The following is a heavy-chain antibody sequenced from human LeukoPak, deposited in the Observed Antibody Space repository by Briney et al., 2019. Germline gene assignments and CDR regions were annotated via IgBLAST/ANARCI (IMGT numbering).Heavy chain of an antibody. D-gene: IGHD4-17*01. V-gene: IGHV4-4*07. Sequence: SETLSLTCTVSGGSISSYYWSCIRQPAGKGLEWIGRIYTSGSTNYNPTLKSRVTISVDKSKNQFSLKLTSVTAADTAVYYCASSTTVPYYFDYWGQGALVTVSS. CDR1: GGSISSYY. CDR3: ASSTTVPYYFDY. CDR2: IYTSGST. J-gene: IGHJ4*02.